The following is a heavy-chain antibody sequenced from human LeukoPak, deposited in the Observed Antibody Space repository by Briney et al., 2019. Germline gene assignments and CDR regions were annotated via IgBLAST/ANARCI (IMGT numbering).Heavy chain of an antibody. CDR2: IGISSGNT. J-gene: IGHJ4*01. Sequence: GGSLRLSCAASGFTFSDYYMSWIRQAPGKGLEWVSYIGISSGNTKYADSVKGRFTISRDKARNSLYLQMNSLRVEDTAVYYCARDHRYAFDNWGHGTLVTVSS. CDR3: ARDHRYAFDN. V-gene: IGHV3-11*06. CDR1: GFTFSDYY. D-gene: IGHD5-12*01.